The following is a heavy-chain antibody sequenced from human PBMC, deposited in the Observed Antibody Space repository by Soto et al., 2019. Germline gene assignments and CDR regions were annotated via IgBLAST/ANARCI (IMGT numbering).Heavy chain of an antibody. CDR3: ARDTYYDFWSGYRIFDY. CDR2: ISAYNGNT. D-gene: IGHD3-3*01. CDR1: GYTFTSYG. J-gene: IGHJ4*02. V-gene: IGHV1-18*01. Sequence: GASVKVSCKASGYTFTSYGISWVRQAPGQGLEWMGWISAYNGNTNYAQKLQGRVTMTTDTSTSTAYMELRSLRSDDTAVYYCARDTYYDFWSGYRIFDYWGQGTLVTVSS.